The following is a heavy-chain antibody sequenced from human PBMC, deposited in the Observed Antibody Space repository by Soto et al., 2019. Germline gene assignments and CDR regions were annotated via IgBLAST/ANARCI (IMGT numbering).Heavy chain of an antibody. D-gene: IGHD3-3*01. CDR3: ARDRVTIFGVVRYGMDV. CDR1: GGSISSGGYY. CDR2: IYYSGST. J-gene: IGHJ6*02. V-gene: IGHV4-30-4*08. Sequence: SETLSLTCTVSGGSISSGGYYWSWIRQHPGTGLEWIGYIYYSGSTYYNPSLKSRVTISVDTSKNQFSLKLSSVTAADTAVYYCARDRVTIFGVVRYGMDVWGQGTTVTVSS.